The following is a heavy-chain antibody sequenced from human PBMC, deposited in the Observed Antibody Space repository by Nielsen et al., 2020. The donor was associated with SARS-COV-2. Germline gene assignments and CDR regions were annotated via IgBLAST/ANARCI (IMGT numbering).Heavy chain of an antibody. J-gene: IGHJ6*02. D-gene: IGHD1-26*01. CDR1: GFTFSSYG. V-gene: IGHV3-30*18. Sequence: GASLRLSCASSGFTFSSYGMHWVRQAPGKGLEWVAVISYDGSNKYYADSVKGRFTISRDNSKNTLYLQMNSLRAEDTAVYYCAKDKEWELFYGMDVWGQGTTVTVSS. CDR3: AKDKEWELFYGMDV. CDR2: ISYDGSNK.